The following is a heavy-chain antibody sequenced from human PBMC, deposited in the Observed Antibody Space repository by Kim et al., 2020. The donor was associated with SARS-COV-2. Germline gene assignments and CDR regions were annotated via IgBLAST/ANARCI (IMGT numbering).Heavy chain of an antibody. J-gene: IGHJ4*02. D-gene: IGHD6-19*01. V-gene: IGHV3-15*01. Sequence: APVKRRFTISTDDSKNTLYLQMNSLKTEDTAVYYCTTRIYSSGWYTLADYWGQGTLVTVSS. CDR3: TTRIYSSGWYTLADY.